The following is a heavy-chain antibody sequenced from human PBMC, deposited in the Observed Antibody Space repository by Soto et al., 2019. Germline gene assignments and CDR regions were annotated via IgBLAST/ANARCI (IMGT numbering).Heavy chain of an antibody. CDR3: ARGLVGVAARRNWFDP. V-gene: IGHV4-30-4*01. J-gene: IGHJ5*02. Sequence: SETLSLTCTVPGGSISSGDYYWSWIRQPPGKGLEWIGYIYYSGSTYYNPSLKSRVTISVDTSKNQFSLKLSSVTAADTAVYYCARGLVGVAARRNWFDPWGQGTLVTVSS. CDR2: IYYSGST. CDR1: GGSISSGDYY. D-gene: IGHD2-15*01.